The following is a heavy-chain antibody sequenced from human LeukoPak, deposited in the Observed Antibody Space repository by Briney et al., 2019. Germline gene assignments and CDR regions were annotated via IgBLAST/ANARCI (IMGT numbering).Heavy chain of an antibody. CDR2: IDHSGST. D-gene: IGHD5-18*01. V-gene: IGHV4-34*01. J-gene: IGHJ4*02. CDR1: GGSFSGYY. Sequence: SETLSLTCAVYGGSFSGYYWSWIRQPPGKGLEWIGEIDHSGSTNYNPPLKSRVTISVDTSKNQFSLKLSSVTAADTAVYYCARVGYSYGAPDYWGQGTLVTVSS. CDR3: ARVGYSYGAPDY.